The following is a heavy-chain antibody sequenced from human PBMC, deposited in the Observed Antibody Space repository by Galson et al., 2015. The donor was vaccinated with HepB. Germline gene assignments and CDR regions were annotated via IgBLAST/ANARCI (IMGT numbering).Heavy chain of an antibody. CDR2: ISYDGSNK. V-gene: IGHV3-30-3*01. CDR3: ASVGGSGYGLFYFDH. CDR1: GFTFRSYG. Sequence: SLRLSCAASGFTFRSYGMHWVRQAPGKGLEWVAVISYDGSNKYYADSVKGRFTISRDNSKNTLYLQMNSLRAEDTAVFYCASVGGSGYGLFYFDHWGQGTLVTVSS. D-gene: IGHD3-3*01. J-gene: IGHJ4*02.